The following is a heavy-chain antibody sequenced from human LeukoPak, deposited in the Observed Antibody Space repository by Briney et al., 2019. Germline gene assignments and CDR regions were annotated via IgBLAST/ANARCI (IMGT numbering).Heavy chain of an antibody. D-gene: IGHD3-22*01. CDR3: ARVAYYYDSAGKSLKFFYGMDV. CDR2: MNPSSGNT. CDR1: GYTFTNYE. Sequence: ASVKVSCKASGYTFTNYEINWVRQGTGQGLEWLGWMNPSSGNTGYAQKFQGRVTMTRDTSISTAYTELSSLRSEDTAVYYCARVAYYYDSAGKSLKFFYGMDVWGQGTTVTVS. V-gene: IGHV1-8*01. J-gene: IGHJ6*02.